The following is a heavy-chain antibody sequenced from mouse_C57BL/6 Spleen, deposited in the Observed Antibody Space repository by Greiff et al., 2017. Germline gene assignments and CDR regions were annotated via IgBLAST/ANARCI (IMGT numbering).Heavy chain of an antibody. CDR3: ASGFYDGYLYAMDY. CDR2: ISYSGST. Sequence: VQLQQSGPGLAKPSPTLSLTCSVTGYSITSDYWNWIRKFPGHKLEYMGYISYSGSTYYYPSLKSRISITRDTSKNQYYLQLHSVTTEDTATDYCASGFYDGYLYAMDYWGQGTSVTVSS. J-gene: IGHJ4*01. V-gene: IGHV3-8*01. CDR1: GYSITSDY. D-gene: IGHD2-3*01.